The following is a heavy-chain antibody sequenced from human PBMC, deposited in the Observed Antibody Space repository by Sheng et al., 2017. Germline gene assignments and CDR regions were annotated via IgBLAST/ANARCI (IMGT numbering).Heavy chain of an antibody. J-gene: IGHJ4*02. CDR3: ARVGYYGSGTAIS. CDR1: GYSISSGYY. D-gene: IGHD3-10*01. V-gene: IGHV4-38-2*01. Sequence: QVQLQESGPGLVKPSETLSITCAVSGYSISSGYYWGWIRQPPGKGLEWIGSIYHSGSTYYNPSLKSRVTISVDTSKNQFSLKLSSVTAADTAVYYCARVGYYGSGTAISWGQGTLVTVSS. CDR2: IYHSGST.